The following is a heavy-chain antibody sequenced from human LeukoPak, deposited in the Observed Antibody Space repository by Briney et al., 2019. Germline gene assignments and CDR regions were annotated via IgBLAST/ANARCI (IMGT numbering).Heavy chain of an antibody. CDR2: IYPGDSDT. D-gene: IGHD3-10*01. J-gene: IGHJ4*02. V-gene: IGHV5-51*01. Sequence: PGESLKISCKGSGFSFNTYWIGWVRQMPGKGLESMGIIYPGDSDTRYSPSFQGQVTISVDKSISTAYLQWSSLKASDSAMYYCARHGRTNYGTDYWGQGTLVTVSS. CDR3: ARHGRTNYGTDY. CDR1: GFSFNTYW.